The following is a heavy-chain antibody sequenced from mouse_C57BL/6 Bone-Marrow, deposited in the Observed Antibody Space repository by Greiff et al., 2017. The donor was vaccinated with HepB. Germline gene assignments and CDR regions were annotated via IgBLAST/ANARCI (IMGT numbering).Heavy chain of an antibody. V-gene: IGHV1-7*01. J-gene: IGHJ3*01. CDR2: INPSSGYT. CDR3: ARLLYGSSRAWFAY. Sequence: QVQLQQSGAELAKPGASVKLSCKASGYTFTSYWMHWVKQRPGQGLEWIGYINPSSGYTKYNQKFKDKATVTADKSSSTAYMQLSSLTYEDSAVYYCARLLYGSSRAWFAYWGQGTLVTVSA. D-gene: IGHD1-1*01. CDR1: GYTFTSYW.